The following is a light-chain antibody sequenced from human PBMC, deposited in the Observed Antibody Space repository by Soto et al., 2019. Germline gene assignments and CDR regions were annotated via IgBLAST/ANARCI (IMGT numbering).Light chain of an antibody. CDR2: EVS. J-gene: IGLJ2*01. V-gene: IGLV2-14*01. CDR3: SSYTSSSTPHVV. CDR1: SSDVGGYNY. Sequence: QSALTQPASVSGSPGQSITISCTGTSSDVGGYNYVSWYQQHPGKAPKLMIYEVSNRPSGVSNRFSGSKSGSTASLTISGLQAEDEADYYCSSYTSSSTPHVVFGGGTKLTVL.